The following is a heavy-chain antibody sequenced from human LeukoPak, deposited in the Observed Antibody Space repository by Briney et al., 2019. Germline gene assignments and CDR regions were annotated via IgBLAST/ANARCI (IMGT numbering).Heavy chain of an antibody. Sequence: RASETLSLTCAVYGGSFSGYYWSWIRQPPGKGLEWIGEINHSGSTNYNPSLKSRVTISVDTSKNQFSLKLTSVTAADTAVYYCAGEYSSGAACWGQGTLVTVSS. V-gene: IGHV4-34*01. CDR3: AGEYSSGAAC. J-gene: IGHJ4*02. D-gene: IGHD6-19*01. CDR1: GGSFSGYY. CDR2: INHSGST.